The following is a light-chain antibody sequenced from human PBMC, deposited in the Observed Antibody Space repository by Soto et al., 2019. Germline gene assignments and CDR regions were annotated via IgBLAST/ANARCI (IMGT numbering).Light chain of an antibody. CDR1: SSDVGGYNY. V-gene: IGLV2-14*01. CDR3: SSYTGSSTHVL. CDR2: DVS. Sequence: QSALTQPASVSGSPGQSITISCTGTSSDVGGYNYVSWYQQHPGKAPKLMIYDVSNRPSGVSNRFSGSKSGNTASLTISGLQAEDEADYYCSSYTGSSTHVLFGGGTKLTVL. J-gene: IGLJ2*01.